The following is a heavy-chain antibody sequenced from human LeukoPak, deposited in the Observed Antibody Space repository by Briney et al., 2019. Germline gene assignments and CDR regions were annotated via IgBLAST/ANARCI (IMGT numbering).Heavy chain of an antibody. J-gene: IGHJ6*02. D-gene: IGHD5-18*01. V-gene: IGHV4-59*01. Sequence: SETLSLTCTVSGGPISSYYWSWIRQPPGKGLEGIGYIYYSGSTNYNPSRKSRVTLSENTSKNPFSLKLSSVTAAETAVYYCARGIQQLPIGYYGMDAWGQGTTVTVSS. CDR3: ARGIQQLPIGYYGMDA. CDR2: IYYSGST. CDR1: GGPISSYY.